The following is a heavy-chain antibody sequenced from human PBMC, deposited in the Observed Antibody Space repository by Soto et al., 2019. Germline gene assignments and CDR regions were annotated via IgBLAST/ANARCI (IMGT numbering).Heavy chain of an antibody. CDR3: ARRDRSGFSYWLDT. V-gene: IGHV4-31*03. J-gene: IGHJ5*02. CDR1: GDSISSDGYY. Sequence: SETLSLTCTVSGDSISSDGYYWSWIRQHPGKGLEWIGSISDSGSTSYNPSLKSRLTISVDTSKNQFSLNLRSVTAADTAVYYCARRDRSGFSYWLDTWGQGTLVTVS. D-gene: IGHD3-22*01. CDR2: ISDSGST.